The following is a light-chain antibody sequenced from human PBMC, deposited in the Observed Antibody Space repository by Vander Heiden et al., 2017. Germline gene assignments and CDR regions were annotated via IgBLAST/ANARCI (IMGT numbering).Light chain of an antibody. CDR1: QSVSSSY. V-gene: IGKV3-20*01. J-gene: IGKJ3*01. CDR3: QQYGRSSGFT. Sequence: ELVLTQSPGTLSLSPGERATLSCRASQSVSSSYLAWYQQKPGQAPRLLIYGASSRATGIPDRFSGSGSGTDFTLAISRLEPEDFAVYYCQQYGRSSGFTFGRGTKVDIK. CDR2: GAS.